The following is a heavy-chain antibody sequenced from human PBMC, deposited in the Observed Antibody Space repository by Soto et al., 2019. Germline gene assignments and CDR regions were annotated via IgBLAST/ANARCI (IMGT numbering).Heavy chain of an antibody. D-gene: IGHD1-20*01. CDR3: ARRRGYNWNNPAFDY. J-gene: IGHJ4*02. V-gene: IGHV2-5*01. CDR1: GFSLSTSGVG. Sequence: GSGPTLVNPTQTLTLTCTFSGFSLSTSGVGVGWIRQPPGKAREWLALIYWNDDKKYSPSLKSRLGITKDTFRNQVVLTMTNVDPLDTATYYCARRRGYNWNNPAFDYRGQGALVTVSS. CDR2: IYWNDDK.